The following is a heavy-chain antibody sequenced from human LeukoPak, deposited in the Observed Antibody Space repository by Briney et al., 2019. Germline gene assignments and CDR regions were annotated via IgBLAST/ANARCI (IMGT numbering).Heavy chain of an antibody. D-gene: IGHD1-20*01. CDR1: GYSISSGYY. CDR3: ARVLPITPYFDY. J-gene: IGHJ4*02. CDR2: IYHSGRT. V-gene: IGHV4-38-2*02. Sequence: SETLSLTCIVSGYSISSGYYWGWIRQPPGKGLEWIGSIYHSGRTHYNPSLKSRVNISVDTSKNQFSLKLSSVTAADTAVYYCARVLPITPYFDYWGQGTLVTVSS.